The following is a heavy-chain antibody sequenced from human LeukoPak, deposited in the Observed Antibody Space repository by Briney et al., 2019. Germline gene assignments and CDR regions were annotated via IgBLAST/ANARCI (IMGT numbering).Heavy chain of an antibody. CDR3: ASPFYCGGDCYRGVYYYGMDV. D-gene: IGHD2-21*02. Sequence: GGSLRLSCAASGFIFSNYPMHWVRQAPGKGLEWVAVISADGNNEHYADSAKGRFTLSRDNAKSTAYLQMNSLRSEDTAVYYCASPFYCGGDCYRGVYYYGMDVWGQGTTVTVSS. CDR1: GFIFSNYP. J-gene: IGHJ6*02. V-gene: IGHV3-30-3*01. CDR2: ISADGNNE.